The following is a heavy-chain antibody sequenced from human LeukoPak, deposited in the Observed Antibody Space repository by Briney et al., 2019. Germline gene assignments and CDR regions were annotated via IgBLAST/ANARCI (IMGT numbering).Heavy chain of an antibody. CDR1: GGSFSGYY. CDR2: INHSGST. Sequence: SETLSLTCAVYGGSFSGYYWSWIRQPPGKGLEWIGEINHSGSTNYNPSLKSRVTISVDTSKNQFSLKLSFVTAADTAVYYCARDVILYSSSWYYFDYWGQGTLVTVSS. J-gene: IGHJ4*02. D-gene: IGHD6-13*01. V-gene: IGHV4-34*01. CDR3: ARDVILYSSSWYYFDY.